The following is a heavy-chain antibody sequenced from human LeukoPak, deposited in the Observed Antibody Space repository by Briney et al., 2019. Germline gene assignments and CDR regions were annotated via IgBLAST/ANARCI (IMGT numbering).Heavy chain of an antibody. D-gene: IGHD5-12*01. Sequence: PSETLSLTCTVSGGSITSGGHYWSWIRQHPGKGLEWIGYIYYSGSAYYNPSLKSRFTISVDTSKNQFSLKVSSVTAADTAVYYCARSAESGYADFDYWGQGTLVTVSS. CDR2: IYYSGSA. J-gene: IGHJ4*02. CDR3: ARSAESGYADFDY. V-gene: IGHV4-31*03. CDR1: GGSITSGGHY.